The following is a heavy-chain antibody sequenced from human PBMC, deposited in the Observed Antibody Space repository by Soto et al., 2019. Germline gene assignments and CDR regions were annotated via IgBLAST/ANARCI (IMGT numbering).Heavy chain of an antibody. CDR1: GFTFSDYN. J-gene: IGHJ4*02. CDR3: ARDGGYSYGPFDY. D-gene: IGHD5-18*01. CDR2: ISGRSNTI. V-gene: IGHV3-48*01. Sequence: GSLRLSCVASGFTFSDYNMNWVRQAPGKGLEWVSFISGRSNTIYYADSVKGRFTVSRDNAKNSLYLQMNSLRAEDTAVYYCARDGGYSYGPFDYWGQGTLVTVSS.